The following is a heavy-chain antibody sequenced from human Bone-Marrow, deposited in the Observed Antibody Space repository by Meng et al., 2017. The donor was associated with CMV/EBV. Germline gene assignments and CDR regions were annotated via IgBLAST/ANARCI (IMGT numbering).Heavy chain of an antibody. CDR2: TNHSGST. CDR1: GGSFSGYY. Sequence: SETLSLTCAVYGGSFSGYYWSWSRQPPGKGLEWIGQTNHSGSTNYSPSPSLKSRVTISVDTSKNRFSLKLSSVTAADRAVYYCARGFSWYNDFWSGFYNLFAYWDQGTLVTVSS. CDR3: ARGFSWYNDFWSGFYNLFAY. J-gene: IGHJ4*02. V-gene: IGHV4-34*01. D-gene: IGHD3-3*01.